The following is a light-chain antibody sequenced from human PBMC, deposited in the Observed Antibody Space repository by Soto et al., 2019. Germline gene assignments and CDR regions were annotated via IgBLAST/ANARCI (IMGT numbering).Light chain of an antibody. CDR3: SSYAGSNNLL. V-gene: IGLV2-8*01. J-gene: IGLJ2*01. CDR2: EVS. CDR1: SSDVGGYNY. Sequence: QSALTQPPSASGSPGQSVTISCTGTSSDVGGYNYVSWYQQHPGKAPKLIIYEVSKRPSGVPDRFSGSKSANTASLTVSVLKAEDEADYYCSSYAGSNNLLFGGGTKLTVL.